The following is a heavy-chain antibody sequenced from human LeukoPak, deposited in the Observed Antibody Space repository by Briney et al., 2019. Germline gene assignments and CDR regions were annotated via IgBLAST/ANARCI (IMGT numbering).Heavy chain of an antibody. J-gene: IGHJ4*02. CDR3: ARLHVGGFGGAQSLFDY. V-gene: IGHV4-39*01. CDR1: GGSISSSSYY. D-gene: IGHD3-10*01. CDR2: IYYSGST. Sequence: PSETLSLTCTVSGGSISSSSYYWGWIRQPPGKGLEWIGSIYYSGSTYYNPSLKSRVTISVDTSKNQFSLKLSSVTAADTAVYYCARLHVGGFGGAQSLFDYWGQGTLVTVSS.